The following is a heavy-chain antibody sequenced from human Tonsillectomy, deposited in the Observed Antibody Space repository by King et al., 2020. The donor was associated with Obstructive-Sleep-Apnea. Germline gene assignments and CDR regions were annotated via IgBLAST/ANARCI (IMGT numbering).Heavy chain of an antibody. CDR2: TYYTGKP. V-gene: IGHV4-31*03. CDR3: GTMVAANYFDY. J-gene: IGHJ4*02. D-gene: IGHD3-10*01. Sequence: QLQESGPGLVKPSQTLSLTCTVSGGSLISGGYYLSWIRQHPGKGREWIGDTYYTGKPYYNTSLQSRGTISVDTAEGRFSLKLSSVTAADTAVYYCGTMVAANYFDYWGQGTLVTVSS. CDR1: GGSLISGGYY.